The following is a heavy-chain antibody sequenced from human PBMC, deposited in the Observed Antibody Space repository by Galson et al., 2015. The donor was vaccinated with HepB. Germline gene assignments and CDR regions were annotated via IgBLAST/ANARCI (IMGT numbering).Heavy chain of an antibody. CDR1: GHTFSSYW. CDR3: ARAIDSYTNFDY. D-gene: IGHD2-2*02. Sequence: QSGAEVKKPGESLKISCKGSGHTFSSYWIGWVRQMPGKGLGWMGIIYPGDSDTRYSPSFQGQVAISADKSINTAYLQWSSLKASDTAMYYCARAIDSYTNFDYWGQGTLVTVSS. CDR2: IYPGDSDT. V-gene: IGHV5-51*01. J-gene: IGHJ4*02.